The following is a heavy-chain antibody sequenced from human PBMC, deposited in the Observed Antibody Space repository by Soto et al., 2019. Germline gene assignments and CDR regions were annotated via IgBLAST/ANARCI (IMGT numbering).Heavy chain of an antibody. CDR1: GYTFTSYG. Sequence: QVQLVQSGAEVKKPGASVKVSCKASGYTFTSYGISWVRQAPGQGLEWMGWISAYNGNTNYAQKLQGRVTMTTDTSTSTAYMELRGLRSDDTAVYYCARELGYCSGGSCYSVWFDPCGQGTLVTVSS. V-gene: IGHV1-18*01. CDR2: ISAYNGNT. J-gene: IGHJ5*02. D-gene: IGHD2-15*01. CDR3: ARELGYCSGGSCYSVWFDP.